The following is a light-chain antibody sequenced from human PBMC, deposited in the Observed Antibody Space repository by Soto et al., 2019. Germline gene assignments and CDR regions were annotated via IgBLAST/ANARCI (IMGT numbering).Light chain of an antibody. CDR3: DSYTSSSSYV. V-gene: IGLV2-14*01. CDR2: DVS. J-gene: IGLJ1*01. CDR1: GSDVGGYRY. Sequence: QSALTQPASVSWSPGQSIAISCTGTGSDVGGYRYVSWYQQHPGKAPKLIIYDVSNRPSGVSDRFSGSKSGNTASLTISGLQSEDEADYYCDSYTSSSSYVFGTGTKLTVL.